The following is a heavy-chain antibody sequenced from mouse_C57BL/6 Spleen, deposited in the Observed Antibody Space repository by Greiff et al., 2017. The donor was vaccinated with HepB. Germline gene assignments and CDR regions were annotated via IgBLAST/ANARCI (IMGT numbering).Heavy chain of an antibody. CDR1: GFSLTSYG. CDR3: ARNDGYYVGWFAY. J-gene: IGHJ3*01. V-gene: IGHV2-2*01. CDR2: IWSGGST. Sequence: VQLVESGPGLVQPSQSLSITCTVSGFSLTSYGVHWVRQSPGKGLEWLGVIWSGGSTDYNAAFISRLSISKDNSKSQVFFKMNSLQADDTAIYYCARNDGYYVGWFAYWGQGTLVTVSA. D-gene: IGHD2-3*01.